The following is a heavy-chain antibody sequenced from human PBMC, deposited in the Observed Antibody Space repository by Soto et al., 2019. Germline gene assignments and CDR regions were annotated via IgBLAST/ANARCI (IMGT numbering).Heavy chain of an antibody. Sequence: ASVKVSCKASGYTFTSYYITWVRQAPGQGLEWMGWISAYNGNTNYAQKFQGRVSMTTDTSTSTAYMELTTLRSDDTAVYFCASRNYYETGAYYYYYFDYWGLGTLVTVSS. D-gene: IGHD3-22*01. J-gene: IGHJ4*02. V-gene: IGHV1-18*04. CDR3: ASRNYYETGAYYYYYFDY. CDR1: GYTFTSYY. CDR2: ISAYNGNT.